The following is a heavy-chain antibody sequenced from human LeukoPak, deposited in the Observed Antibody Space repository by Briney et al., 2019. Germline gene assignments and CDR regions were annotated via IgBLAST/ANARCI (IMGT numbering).Heavy chain of an antibody. CDR3: AKGLRGYHYYAMDV. Sequence: GGSLRLSCAASGFTFSNYAMTWVRQAPGKGLEWVSGISGSGVSTYYADSVKGRFTISRENSRNTLYLQMNSLRVEDTAVYYCAKGLRGYHYYAMDVWGQGTTVTVPS. CDR1: GFTFSNYA. V-gene: IGHV3-23*01. J-gene: IGHJ6*02. CDR2: ISGSGVST.